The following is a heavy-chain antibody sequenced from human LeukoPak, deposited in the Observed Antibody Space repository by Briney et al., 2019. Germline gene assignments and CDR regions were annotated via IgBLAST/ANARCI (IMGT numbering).Heavy chain of an antibody. Sequence: SGTLSLTCAVYGGSFSGYYWSWIRQPPGKGLEWIGEINHSGSTNYNPSLKSRVTISVDTSKNQFSRKLSSVTAADTAVYYCARDMRVGATHFDYWGQGTLVTVSS. D-gene: IGHD1-26*01. CDR1: GGSFSGYY. CDR2: INHSGST. V-gene: IGHV4-34*01. J-gene: IGHJ4*02. CDR3: ARDMRVGATHFDY.